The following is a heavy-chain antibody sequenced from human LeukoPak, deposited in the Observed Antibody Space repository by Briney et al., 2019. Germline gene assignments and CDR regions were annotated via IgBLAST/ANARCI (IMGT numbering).Heavy chain of an antibody. D-gene: IGHD6-19*01. V-gene: IGHV3-64D*06. Sequence: GGSLRLSCSASGFTFSSYAMHWVRQAPGKGLEYVSAINGNGGGPYYADSVKGRFTISRDNSKNTLYLQMSSLRAEDTAVYYCVRQLAVPGPGYFDLWGRGTLVTVSS. CDR2: INGNGGGP. J-gene: IGHJ2*01. CDR3: VRQLAVPGPGYFDL. CDR1: GFTFSSYA.